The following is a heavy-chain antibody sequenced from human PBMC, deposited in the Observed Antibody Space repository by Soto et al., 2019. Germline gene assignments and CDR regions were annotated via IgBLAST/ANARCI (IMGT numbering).Heavy chain of an antibody. D-gene: IGHD2-2*01. Sequence: SETLSLTVTVSGGSISNAGYYGSWIRKHPWKGLELILYIYYSGSTYYNPSLKSRVTISVYTSQNQFSLKLISVTAADTAVYYCARPDVVLTAAAWYHPRYYYGMDVSGRGTTVTVSS. CDR3: ARPDVVLTAAAWYHPRYYYGMDV. CDR2: IYYSGST. CDR1: GGSISNAGYY. J-gene: IGHJ6*02. V-gene: IGHV4-30-4*02.